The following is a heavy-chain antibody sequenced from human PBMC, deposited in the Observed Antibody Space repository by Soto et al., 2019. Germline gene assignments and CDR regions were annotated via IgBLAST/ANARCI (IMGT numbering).Heavy chain of an antibody. CDR2: INWNGGRT. D-gene: IGHD2-2*01. CDR1: GFTFDDYG. Sequence: EVQLVESGGGVVRPGGSLRLSCAASGFTFDDYGMSWVRQPPGKGLEWVSDINWNGGRTGYADSVKGRFTISRDNARHTLYLQMNSLRAEDTAFYYCAVDLSTANPNDYWGQGTPVTVSS. J-gene: IGHJ4*02. V-gene: IGHV3-20*04. CDR3: AVDLSTANPNDY.